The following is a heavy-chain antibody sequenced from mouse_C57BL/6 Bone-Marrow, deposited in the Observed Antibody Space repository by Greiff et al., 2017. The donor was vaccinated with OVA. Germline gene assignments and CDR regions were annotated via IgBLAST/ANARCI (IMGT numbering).Heavy chain of an antibody. Sequence: EVQVVESGGGLVQPGGSLKLSCAASGFTFSDYYMYWVRQTPEKRLEWVAYISNGGGSTYYPDTVKGRFTISRDNAKNTLYLQMSRLKSEDTAMYYCARFDGYYWYFDVWGTGTTVTVSS. CDR1: GFTFSDYY. V-gene: IGHV5-12*01. J-gene: IGHJ1*03. CDR3: ARFDGYYWYFDV. D-gene: IGHD2-3*01. CDR2: ISNGGGST.